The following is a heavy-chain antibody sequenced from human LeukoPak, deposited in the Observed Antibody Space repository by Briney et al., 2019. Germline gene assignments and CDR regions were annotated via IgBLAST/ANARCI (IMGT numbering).Heavy chain of an antibody. CDR2: IGSSRGTI. Sequence: GGSLRLSCAPSGFTFSSYSMNWVRPAPGKGLEWVSYIGSSRGTIYNADSVTGRFTISRDNAKNSLYLQMNSLRAEDTALYYCARGQGDFWSGYYYYYYMDVWGKGTTVTVSS. V-gene: IGHV3-48*04. CDR3: ARGQGDFWSGYYYYYYMDV. D-gene: IGHD3-3*01. J-gene: IGHJ6*03. CDR1: GFTFSSYS.